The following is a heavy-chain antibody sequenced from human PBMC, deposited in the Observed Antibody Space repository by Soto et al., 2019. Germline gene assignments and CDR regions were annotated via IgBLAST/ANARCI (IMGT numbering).Heavy chain of an antibody. CDR1: GFTFSSYG. Sequence: GGSLRLSCAASGFTFSSYGMHWVRQAPGKGLEWVAVIWYDGSNKYYADSVKGRFTISRDNSKNTLYLQMNSLRAEDTAVYYCARTRGGYCSSTSCYHFDYWGQGTLVTVSS. V-gene: IGHV3-33*01. J-gene: IGHJ4*02. CDR2: IWYDGSNK. CDR3: ARTRGGYCSSTSCYHFDY. D-gene: IGHD2-2*03.